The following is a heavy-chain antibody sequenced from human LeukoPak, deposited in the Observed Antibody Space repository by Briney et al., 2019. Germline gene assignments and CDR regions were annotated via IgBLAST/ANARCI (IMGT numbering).Heavy chain of an antibody. CDR1: GDTFTSYY. J-gene: IGHJ4*02. Sequence: ASVKVSCKASGDTFTSYYMHWVRQAPGQGLEWMGIINPSGGSTSYAQKFQGRVTMTRDTSTSTVYMELSSLRSEDTAVYYCARAYSSGWYFVYWGQGTLVTVSS. CDR2: INPSGGST. V-gene: IGHV1-46*01. D-gene: IGHD6-19*01. CDR3: ARAYSSGWYFVY.